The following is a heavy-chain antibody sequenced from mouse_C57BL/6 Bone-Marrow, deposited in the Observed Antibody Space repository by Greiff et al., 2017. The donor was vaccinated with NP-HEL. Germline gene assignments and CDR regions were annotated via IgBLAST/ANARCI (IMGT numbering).Heavy chain of an antibody. CDR3: ARKAVYYSNYLDY. V-gene: IGHV1-53*01. CDR1: GYTFTSYW. Sequence: QVQLQQPGTELVKPGASVKLSCKASGYTFTSYWMHWVKQRPGQGLEWIGNINPSNGGTNYNEKFKSKATLTVDKSSSTAYMQLSSLTSEDSAVCYCARKAVYYSNYLDYWGQGTTLTVSS. J-gene: IGHJ2*01. CDR2: INPSNGGT. D-gene: IGHD2-5*01.